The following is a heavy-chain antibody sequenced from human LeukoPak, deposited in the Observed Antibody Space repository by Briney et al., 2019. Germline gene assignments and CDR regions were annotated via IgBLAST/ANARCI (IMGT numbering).Heavy chain of an antibody. D-gene: IGHD7-27*01. J-gene: IGHJ4*02. CDR1: GDSISSSTYSTTYY. CDR3: ARHKKWHPVTNWGSGVDY. Sequence: SETLSLTCTVSGDSISSSTYSTTYYWGWIRQPPGKGLEWIGSITYSGTTHYNASLKSRVTISVDTSKNQFSLKLSSVTAADTAVYYCARHKKWHPVTNWGSGVDYWGQGTLVTVS. V-gene: IGHV4-39*01. CDR2: ITYSGTT.